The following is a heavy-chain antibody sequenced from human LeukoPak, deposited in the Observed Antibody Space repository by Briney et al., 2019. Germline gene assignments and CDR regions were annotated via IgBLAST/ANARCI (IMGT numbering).Heavy chain of an antibody. CDR2: IYYSGST. Sequence: PSETLSLTCTVSGDSISSYCWSWIRQPPGKGLEWIGYIYYSGSTNYNPSLKSRVTISVDTSKNQFSLKLSSVTAADTAVYYCAIAPPPPYWGGDCYAPDWYFDLWGRGTLVTVSP. V-gene: IGHV4-59*01. J-gene: IGHJ2*01. CDR1: GDSISSYC. CDR3: AIAPPPPYWGGDCYAPDWYFDL. D-gene: IGHD2-21*02.